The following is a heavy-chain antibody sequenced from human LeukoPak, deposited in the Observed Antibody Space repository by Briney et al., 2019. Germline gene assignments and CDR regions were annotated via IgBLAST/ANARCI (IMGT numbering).Heavy chain of an antibody. J-gene: IGHJ4*02. CDR2: INPSSGDT. CDR1: GYTFTCYY. V-gene: IGHV1-2*02. Sequence: GASVKVSCKTSGYTFTCYYIHWVRQAPGQGLEWMGWINPSSGDTKYAQKFRGRVTMTTDTSIRTAYMELSRLRSGDTAVYYCARGIVPAAVPPYFDFWGQGSLVTVSS. D-gene: IGHD2-2*01. CDR3: ARGIVPAAVPPYFDF.